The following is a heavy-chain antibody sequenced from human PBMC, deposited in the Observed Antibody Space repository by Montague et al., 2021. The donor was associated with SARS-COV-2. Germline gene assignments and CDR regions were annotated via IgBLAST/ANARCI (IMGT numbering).Heavy chain of an antibody. D-gene: IGHD5-18*01. V-gene: IGHV3-23*01. Sequence: SRRFSCAASGFTFSSYAMRWVRQAPGKGLEWVSAISGSGGSTYYADSVKGRFTISRDNSKNTLYLQMNSLRAEDTAVYYCAKASWIQLWFRTPYFDYWGQGTLVTVSS. CDR2: ISGSGGST. CDR3: AKASWIQLWFRTPYFDY. J-gene: IGHJ4*02. CDR1: GFTFSSYA.